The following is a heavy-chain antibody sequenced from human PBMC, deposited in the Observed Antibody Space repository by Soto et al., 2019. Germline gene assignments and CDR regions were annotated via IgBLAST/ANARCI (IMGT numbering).Heavy chain of an antibody. D-gene: IGHD3-22*01. CDR3: ANDDSTGYDPTLDY. CDR1: GFTFSNFA. CDR2: ISNSGGAT. V-gene: IGHV3-23*01. J-gene: IGHJ4*02. Sequence: PGGSLRLSCAASGFTFSNFAMNWVRQAPGKGLEWVSTISNSGGATYYSDSVRGRFTISRDNSKNTLHLQMSSLRADDTAVYYCANDDSTGYDPTLDYWGQGSLVTVSS.